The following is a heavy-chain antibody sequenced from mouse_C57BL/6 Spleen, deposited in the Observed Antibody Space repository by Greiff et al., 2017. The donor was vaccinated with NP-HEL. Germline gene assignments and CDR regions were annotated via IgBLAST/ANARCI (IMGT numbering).Heavy chain of an antibody. CDR1: GFTFSDYG. CDR3: ARSDGTSYVDYFDY. D-gene: IGHD1-1*01. J-gene: IGHJ2*01. V-gene: IGHV5-17*01. Sequence: EVQVVESGGGLVKPGGSLKLSCAASGFTFSDYGMHWVRQAPEKGLEWVAYISSGSSTIYYADTVKGRFTISRDNAKNTLFLQMTSLRSEDTAMYYCARSDGTSYVDYFDYWGQGTTLTVSS. CDR2: ISSGSSTI.